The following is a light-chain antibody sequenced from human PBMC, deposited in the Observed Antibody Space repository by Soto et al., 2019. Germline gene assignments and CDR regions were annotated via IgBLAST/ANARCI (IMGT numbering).Light chain of an antibody. Sequence: EIVMTQSPATLSVSPGERATLSCRASRNINRKLAWYQQKPGQAPRLLISGASTRATGIQARFSGSGSGTEFTLTISSLQSEDCAVYYCQQYYDYPPLIFGGGTKVESK. CDR1: RNINRK. CDR2: GAS. CDR3: QQYYDYPPLI. J-gene: IGKJ4*01. V-gene: IGKV3-15*01.